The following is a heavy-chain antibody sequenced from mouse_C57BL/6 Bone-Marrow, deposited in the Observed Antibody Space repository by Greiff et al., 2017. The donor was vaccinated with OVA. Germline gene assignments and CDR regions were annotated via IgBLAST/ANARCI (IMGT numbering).Heavy chain of an antibody. CDR1: GFTFSDYY. J-gene: IGHJ4*01. V-gene: IGHV5-12*01. Sequence: EVNVVESGGGLVQPGGSLKLSCAASGFTFSDYYMYWVRQTPEKRLEWVAYISNGGGSTYYPDTVKGRFTISRDNAKNTLYLQMSRLKSEDTAMYYCARPVPLGAMDYWGQGTSVTVSS. CDR3: ARPVPLGAMDY. D-gene: IGHD1-1*01. CDR2: ISNGGGST.